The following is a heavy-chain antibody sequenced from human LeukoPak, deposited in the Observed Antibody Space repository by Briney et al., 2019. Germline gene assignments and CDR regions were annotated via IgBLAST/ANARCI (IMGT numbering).Heavy chain of an antibody. J-gene: IGHJ4*02. CDR2: IYYSGST. V-gene: IGHV4-39*01. CDR3: ARPETTVGYFDY. D-gene: IGHD4-11*01. CDR1: GGSISSSSYY. Sequence: SETLSLTCTVSGGSISSSSYYWGWIRQPPGKGLEWIGSIYYSGSTYYNPSPKSRVTISVDTSKNQFSLKLSSVTAADTAVYYCARPETTVGYFDYWGQGTLVTVSS.